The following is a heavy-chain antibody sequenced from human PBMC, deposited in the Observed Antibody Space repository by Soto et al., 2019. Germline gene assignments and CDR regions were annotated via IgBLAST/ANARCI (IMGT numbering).Heavy chain of an antibody. J-gene: IGHJ6*02. CDR3: GSDSVVATIAGYYFGIDV. D-gene: IGHD5-12*01. CDR1: GFTVSSNY. Sequence: GGSLRLSCAASGFTVSSNYMSRVRQAPGKGLEGVSVIYSGGSTYYADSVKGRFTISRDNSKNTLYLHMNSLRTEDTAVYYCGSDSVVATIAGYYFGIDVLGQGTKVTVS. CDR2: IYSGGST. V-gene: IGHV3-53*01.